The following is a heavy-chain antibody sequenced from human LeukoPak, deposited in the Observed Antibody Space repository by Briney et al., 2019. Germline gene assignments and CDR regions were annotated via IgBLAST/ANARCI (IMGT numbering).Heavy chain of an antibody. CDR3: ARSHYGMDV. CDR1: GFTFRSYW. Sequence: GGSLRLSCAASGFTFRSYWMSWVRQAPGKGLEWVANIKQDGSEKYYVDSVKGRFTISRDNAKNSLYLQMNSLRAEDTAVYYCARSHYGMDVWGQGTTVTVSS. V-gene: IGHV3-7*01. J-gene: IGHJ6*02. CDR2: IKQDGSEK.